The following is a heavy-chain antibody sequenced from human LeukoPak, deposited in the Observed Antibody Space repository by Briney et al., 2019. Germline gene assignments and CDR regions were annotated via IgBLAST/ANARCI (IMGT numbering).Heavy chain of an antibody. Sequence: KPGGSLRLSCAASGFTFSSYSMHWVRQAPGKGLEWVSSISSSSSYIYYADSVKGRFTISRDNAKNSLYLQMNSLRAEDTAVYYCAGEDSSGYYYWGQGTLVTVSS. CDR3: AGEDSSGYYY. V-gene: IGHV3-21*01. CDR2: ISSSSSYI. J-gene: IGHJ4*02. D-gene: IGHD3-22*01. CDR1: GFTFSSYS.